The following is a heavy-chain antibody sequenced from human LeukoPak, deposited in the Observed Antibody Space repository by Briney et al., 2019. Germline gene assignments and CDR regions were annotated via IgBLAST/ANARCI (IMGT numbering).Heavy chain of an antibody. D-gene: IGHD3-22*01. V-gene: IGHV3-33*08. Sequence: PGGSLRLSCAASGFTFSSVWMNWVRQAPGKGLEWVAVIWYDGSNKYYADSVKGRFTISRDNSKNTLYLQMNSLRAEDTAVYYCARAAIPEYYYDSSGYYSAFDIWGQGTMVTVSS. CDR2: IWYDGSNK. CDR3: ARAAIPEYYYDSSGYYSAFDI. J-gene: IGHJ3*02. CDR1: GFTFSSVW.